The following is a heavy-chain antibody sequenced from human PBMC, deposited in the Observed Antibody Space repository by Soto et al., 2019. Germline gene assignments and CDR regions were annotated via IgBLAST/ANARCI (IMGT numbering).Heavy chain of an antibody. CDR3: VRESDMIRGIINPLDY. D-gene: IGHD3-10*01. Sequence: SQTLSLTCAISGDSVSSYSAVWNWIRQSPSRGLEWLGRTWYGSRWYYDYAASVQSRISINPDTSKNQFSLQLNSVTPEDTAVYYCVRESDMIRGIINPLDYWGQGTLVTVSS. V-gene: IGHV6-1*01. CDR2: TWYGSRWYY. J-gene: IGHJ4*02. CDR1: GDSVSSYSAV.